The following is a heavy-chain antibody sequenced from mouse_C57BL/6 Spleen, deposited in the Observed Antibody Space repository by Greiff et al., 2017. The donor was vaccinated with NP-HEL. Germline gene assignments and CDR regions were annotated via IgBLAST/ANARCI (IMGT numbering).Heavy chain of an antibody. Sequence: QVQLQQPGAELVKPGASVKLSCKASGYTFTSYWMQWVKQRPGQGLEWIGEIDPSDSYTNYNQKFKGKATLTVDTSSSTAYMQLSSLTSEDSAVYDCAKGGTGTDWYFDVWGTGTTVTVSS. CDR2: IDPSDSYT. CDR1: GYTFTSYW. D-gene: IGHD4-1*01. V-gene: IGHV1-50*01. CDR3: AKGGTGTDWYFDV. J-gene: IGHJ1*03.